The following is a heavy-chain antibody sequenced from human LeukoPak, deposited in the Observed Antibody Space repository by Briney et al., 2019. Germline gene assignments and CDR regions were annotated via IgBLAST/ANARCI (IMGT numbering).Heavy chain of an antibody. J-gene: IGHJ3*02. CDR1: GFTFSSYS. Sequence: GGSLRLSCAASGFTFSSYSMNWVRQAPGKGLEWVSSISSSSSYIYYADSVKGRFTISRDNAKNSLYLQMNSLRAEDTAVYYCARASSTPRTFDIWGQGTMVTVSS. D-gene: IGHD2-2*01. V-gene: IGHV3-21*04. CDR2: ISSSSSYI. CDR3: ARASSTPRTFDI.